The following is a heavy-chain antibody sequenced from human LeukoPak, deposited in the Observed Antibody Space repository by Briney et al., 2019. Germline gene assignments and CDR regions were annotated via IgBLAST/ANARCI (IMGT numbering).Heavy chain of an antibody. CDR1: GFIFSSYG. CDR3: ARGCGSGWGKDY. D-gene: IGHD6-19*01. CDR2: IWYDGSNK. Sequence: PGGSLRLSCAASGFIFSSYGMHWVRQAPGKGLEWVAVIWYDGSNKYYADSVKGRFTISRDNSNNTLYLQMNSLRAEDTAVYYCARGCGSGWGKDYWGQGTLVTVSS. V-gene: IGHV3-33*08. J-gene: IGHJ4*02.